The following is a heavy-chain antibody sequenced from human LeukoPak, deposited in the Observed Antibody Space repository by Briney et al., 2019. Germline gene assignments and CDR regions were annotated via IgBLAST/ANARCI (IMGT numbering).Heavy chain of an antibody. V-gene: IGHV4-38-2*02. CDR1: GYSISSGYY. Sequence: SETLSLTCTVSGYSISSGYYWGWIRQPPGKGLEWIGSIYHSGSTYYNLSLKSRVTISVDTSKNQFSLKLSSVTAADTAVYYCARGSGTMIDYWGQGTLVTVSS. D-gene: IGHD1/OR15-1a*01. CDR3: ARGSGTMIDY. CDR2: IYHSGST. J-gene: IGHJ4*02.